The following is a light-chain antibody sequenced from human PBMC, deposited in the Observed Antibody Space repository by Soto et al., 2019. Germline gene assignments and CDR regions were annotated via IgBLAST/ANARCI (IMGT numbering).Light chain of an antibody. CDR1: QSVPSNF. CDR3: QQYDSSWT. CDR2: DVS. Sequence: EIVLTQSPGTLSLSPGERATLYCRASQSVPSNFLAWYQQRPGQAPTLLIYDVSRRAAGIPDRFSGSGSGTDFTLTISRLEPEDFAVYYCQQYDSSWTFDQGTKVEIK. V-gene: IGKV3-20*01. J-gene: IGKJ1*01.